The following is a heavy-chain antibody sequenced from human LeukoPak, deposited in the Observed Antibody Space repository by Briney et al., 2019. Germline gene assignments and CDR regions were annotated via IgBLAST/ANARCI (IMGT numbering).Heavy chain of an antibody. CDR1: GYTSTSYG. CDR2: ISAYNGNT. V-gene: IGHV1-18*01. CDR3: ARSYYYYDSSGYHY. Sequence: ASVKVSCKASGYTSTSYGISWVRQAPGQGLEWMGWISAYNGNTNYAQKLQGRVTMTTDTYTSTAYMELRSLRSDDTAVYYCARSYYYYDSSGYHYWGQGTLVTVSS. D-gene: IGHD3-22*01. J-gene: IGHJ4*02.